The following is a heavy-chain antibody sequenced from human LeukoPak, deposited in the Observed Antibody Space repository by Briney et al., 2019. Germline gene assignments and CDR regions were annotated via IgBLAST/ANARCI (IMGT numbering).Heavy chain of an antibody. CDR1: GFAVSSNY. V-gene: IGHV3-23*01. CDR3: ASRVYGDYYYYYMDV. D-gene: IGHD4-17*01. Sequence: PGGSLRLSCAASGFAVSSNYMSWVRQAPGKGLEWVSAISGSGGSTYYADSVKGRFTISRDNSKNTLYLQMNSLRAEDTAVYYCASRVYGDYYYYYMDVWGKGTTVTVSS. J-gene: IGHJ6*03. CDR2: ISGSGGST.